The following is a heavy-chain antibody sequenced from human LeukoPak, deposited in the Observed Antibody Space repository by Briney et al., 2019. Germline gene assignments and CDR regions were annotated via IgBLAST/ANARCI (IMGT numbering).Heavy chain of an antibody. V-gene: IGHV3-23*01. Sequence: GGSLRLSCAASGFTFSSYAMSWVRQAPGKGLEWVSAISGSDDSTYYADSVKGRFTISRDNSKNTLYLQMNSLRAEDTAVYYCAKGLSGYSYGFNDIWGQGTMVTVSS. CDR1: GFTFSSYA. CDR3: AKGLSGYSYGFNDI. D-gene: IGHD5-18*01. J-gene: IGHJ3*02. CDR2: ISGSDDST.